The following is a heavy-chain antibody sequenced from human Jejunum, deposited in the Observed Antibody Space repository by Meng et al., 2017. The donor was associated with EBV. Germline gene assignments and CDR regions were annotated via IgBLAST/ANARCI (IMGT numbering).Heavy chain of an antibody. V-gene: IGHV1-8*01. CDR3: ARGGGYNLY. CDR2: MSPDNGDT. Sequence: QVQLVQSWAEVKKPGASVKVSCKASGYTFTTHHINWVRQATGQGLEYMGWMSPDNGDTGYAQNFQGRLTMTRDTSISTAYMELSSLTSDDTAVYYCARGGGYNLYWGQGTLVTVSS. J-gene: IGHJ4*02. D-gene: IGHD5-24*01. CDR1: GYTFTTHH.